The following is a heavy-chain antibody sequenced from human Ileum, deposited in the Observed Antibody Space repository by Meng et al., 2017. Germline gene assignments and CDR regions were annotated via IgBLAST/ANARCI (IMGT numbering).Heavy chain of an antibody. V-gene: IGHV3-11*01. CDR1: GFTFSGYY. D-gene: IGHD6-25*01. CDR3: VRAQRLVYFDS. CDR2: ISSSGSTR. J-gene: IGHJ4*02. Sequence: VQLGESGGGLFKPGGSMRPSCSASGFTFSGYYMSWIRQAPGKGLEWVSYISSSGSTRYYADSVEGRFTISRDNAKNSLYLQMDSLRAEDTAVYYCVRAQRLVYFDSWGQGTLVTVSS.